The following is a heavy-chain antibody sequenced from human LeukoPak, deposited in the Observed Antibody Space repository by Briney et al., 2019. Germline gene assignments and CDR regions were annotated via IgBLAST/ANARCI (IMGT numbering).Heavy chain of an antibody. D-gene: IGHD3-16*01. V-gene: IGHV3-23*01. CDR3: VKGVGEFGFRFDY. CDR2: ISGGGGSS. CDR1: GFTFSSHA. Sequence: GRSLRLSYVASGFTFSSHAMGWVRQAPGKGLEWVSVISGGGGSSYDADSVKGRFTISRDNAKNTLYLQMNSLRADDTAVYYCVKGVGEFGFRFDYWGQGTLVTVTS. J-gene: IGHJ4*02.